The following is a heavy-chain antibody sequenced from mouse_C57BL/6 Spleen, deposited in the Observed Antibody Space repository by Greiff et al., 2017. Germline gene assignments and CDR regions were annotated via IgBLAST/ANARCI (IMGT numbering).Heavy chain of an antibody. Sequence: VQLQQPGAELVMPGASVKLSCKASGYTFTSYWMHWVKQRPGQGLEWIGEIDPSDSYTNYNQKFKGKSTLTVDKSSSTAYMQLSSLTSEDSAVYYCARGFITTVEGFDYWGQGTTLTVSS. CDR2: IDPSDSYT. J-gene: IGHJ2*01. D-gene: IGHD1-1*01. V-gene: IGHV1-69*01. CDR3: ARGFITTVEGFDY. CDR1: GYTFTSYW.